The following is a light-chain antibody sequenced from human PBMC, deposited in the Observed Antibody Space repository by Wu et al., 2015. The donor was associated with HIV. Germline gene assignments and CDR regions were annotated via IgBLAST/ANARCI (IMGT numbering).Light chain of an antibody. CDR3: QHYNNWRWT. CDR2: GAS. J-gene: IGKJ1*01. CDR1: QSVSSD. Sequence: EIVMTQSPATLSVSPGERVTLSCRASQSVSSDLAWYQQRPGQAPRLVIYGASTRASVIPARFSGSGSGTEFTLTISSMQSEDFAVYYCQHYNNWRWTFGQGTKVEIK. V-gene: IGKV3-15*01.